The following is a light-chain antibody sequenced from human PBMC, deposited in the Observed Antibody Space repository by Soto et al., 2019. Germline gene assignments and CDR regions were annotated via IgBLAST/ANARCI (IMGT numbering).Light chain of an antibody. V-gene: IGLV7-46*01. CDR1: TGAVTSGHY. CDR3: LLSSPDVEWV. Sequence: QAVVTQEPSLTVSPGGTVTLTCGSSTGAVTSGHYPYWFQQKPGQAPRTLIYDTSNKYSWTPARFSGTLLGGKAALTLSGAQPDDEADYYCLLSSPDVEWVFGGGTKLTVL. J-gene: IGLJ3*02. CDR2: DTS.